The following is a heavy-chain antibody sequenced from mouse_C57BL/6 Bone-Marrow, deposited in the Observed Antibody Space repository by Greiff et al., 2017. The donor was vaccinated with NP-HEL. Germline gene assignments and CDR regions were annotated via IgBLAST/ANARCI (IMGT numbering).Heavy chain of an antibody. CDR3: ARGDYAWFAY. V-gene: IGHV1-69*01. CDR1: GYTFTSYW. D-gene: IGHD2-4*01. CDR2: IDPSDSYT. Sequence: QVQLQQPGAELVMPGASVKLSCKASGYTFTSYWMHWVKQRPGQGLEWIGEIDPSDSYTNYNQKFKGKSTLTVDKSSSTAYMQLSSLTSEDAAVYCCARGDYAWFAYWGQGTLVTVSA. J-gene: IGHJ3*01.